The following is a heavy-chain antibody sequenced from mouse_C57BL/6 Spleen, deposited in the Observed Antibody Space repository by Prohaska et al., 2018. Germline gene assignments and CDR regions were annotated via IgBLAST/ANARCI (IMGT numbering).Heavy chain of an antibody. CDR2: INPGSGGT. V-gene: IGHV1-54*01. J-gene: IGHJ4*01. CDR3: ARSLLHYAMDY. D-gene: IGHD1-1*01. CDR1: GYAFTNYL. Sequence: QVQLQQSGAELVRPGTSVKVSCKASGYAFTNYLIEWVKQRPGQGLEWIGVINPGSGGTNYNEKVKGKATLTADKSTSTAYMQLSSLTSEDSAVYFCARSLLHYAMDYWGQGTSVTVSS.